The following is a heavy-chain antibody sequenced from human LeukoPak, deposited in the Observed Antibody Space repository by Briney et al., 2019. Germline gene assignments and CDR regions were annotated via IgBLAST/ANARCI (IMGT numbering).Heavy chain of an antibody. V-gene: IGHV1-24*01. CDR1: GYTLTELS. J-gene: IGHJ4*02. CDR3: ARQGHYDNLTGYYPYYFDF. D-gene: IGHD3-9*01. CDR2: FDPEDGET. Sequence: ASVKVSCKVSGYTLTELSMHWVRQAPGKGLEWMGGFDPEDGETIYAQKFQGRVTMTEDTSTDTAYMELSSLRSEDTAVYYCARQGHYDNLTGYYPYYFDFWGQGTLVTVSS.